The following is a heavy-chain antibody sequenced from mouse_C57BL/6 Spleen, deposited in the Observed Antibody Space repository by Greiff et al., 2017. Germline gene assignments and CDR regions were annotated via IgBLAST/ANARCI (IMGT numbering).Heavy chain of an antibody. CDR3: ARLGWGDFDY. CDR2: INPNNGGT. J-gene: IGHJ2*01. D-gene: IGHD3-3*01. Sequence: EVQLQQSGPELVKPGASVKISCKASGYTFTDYYMNWVKQSHGKSLEWIGDINPNNGGTSYNQKFKGKATLTVDKSSSTAYMELRSLTSEDSAVYYCARLGWGDFDYWGQGTTLTVSS. CDR1: GYTFTDYY. V-gene: IGHV1-26*01.